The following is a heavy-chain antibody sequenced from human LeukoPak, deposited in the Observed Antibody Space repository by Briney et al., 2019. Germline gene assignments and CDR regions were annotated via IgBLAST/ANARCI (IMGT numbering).Heavy chain of an antibody. CDR3: AKSLIAARRGIYYMDV. D-gene: IGHD6-6*01. V-gene: IGHV3-30*04. Sequence: GGSLRLSCAASGFTFSSYAMHWVRQAPGKGLEWVAVISYDGSNKYYADSVKGRFTISRDNSKNTLCLQMNSLRAEDTAVYYCAKSLIAARRGIYYMDVWGKGTTVTVSS. CDR1: GFTFSSYA. CDR2: ISYDGSNK. J-gene: IGHJ6*03.